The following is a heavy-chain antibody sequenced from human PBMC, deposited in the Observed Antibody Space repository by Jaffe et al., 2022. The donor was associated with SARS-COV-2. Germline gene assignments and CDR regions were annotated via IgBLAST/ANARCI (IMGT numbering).Heavy chain of an antibody. CDR2: ISAYNGHT. Sequence: QVQLVQSGAEVKKPGASVKVSCKASGFTFTSYGFSWVRQAPGQGPEWMGWISAYNGHTNYAQNLQGRVTMTTDTSTSTAYMELRSLRSDDTAVFYCARDSSYLDSNSGRYYGMDVWGQGTTVTVSS. CDR1: GFTFTSYG. CDR3: ARDSSYLDSNSGRYYGMDV. J-gene: IGHJ6*02. V-gene: IGHV1-18*01. D-gene: IGHD6-6*01.